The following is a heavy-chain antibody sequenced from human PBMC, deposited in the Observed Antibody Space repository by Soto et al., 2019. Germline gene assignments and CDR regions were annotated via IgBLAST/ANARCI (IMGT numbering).Heavy chain of an antibody. Sequence: QITLKESGPTLVKPTQTLTLTCTFSGFSLSTSGVGVGWIRQPPGKALEWLALIYWDDDKGYSPSLKSRLTITKDTSKNQVVLTTTNMDPVDTATYYCGHMDTTVTRRWGQGILVTVSS. J-gene: IGHJ4*02. CDR3: GHMDTTVTRR. CDR2: IYWDDDK. V-gene: IGHV2-5*02. D-gene: IGHD4-17*01. CDR1: GFSLSTSGVG.